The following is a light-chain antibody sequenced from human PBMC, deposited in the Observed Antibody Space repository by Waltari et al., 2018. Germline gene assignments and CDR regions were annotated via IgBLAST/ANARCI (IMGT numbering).Light chain of an antibody. CDR1: SSDVGGYNY. CDR3: CSYAGNYTVV. Sequence: QSALTQPRSVSGSPGQSVTISCTGTSSDVGGYNYVSWYQQHPGKAPKLMIYDVSRRPSGVPDRFSVSKAGNTASLSISGLQAEDEADYYCCSYAGNYTVVFGGGTKLTVL. V-gene: IGLV2-11*01. J-gene: IGLJ2*01. CDR2: DVS.